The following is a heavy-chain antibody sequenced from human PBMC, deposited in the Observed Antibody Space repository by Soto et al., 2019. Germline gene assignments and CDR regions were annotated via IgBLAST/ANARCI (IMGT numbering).Heavy chain of an antibody. CDR3: VKSGDNYNALDY. CDR1: GFTFSSYG. V-gene: IGHV3-30*18. Sequence: HPGGSLRLSCAASGFTFSSYGMHWVRQAPGKGLEWVAVISYDGSNKYYADSVKGRFTISRDNSKNTLYLQINSLRGDDTAIYYCVKSGDNYNALDYWGQGTPVTVSS. J-gene: IGHJ4*02. D-gene: IGHD1-1*01. CDR2: ISYDGSNK.